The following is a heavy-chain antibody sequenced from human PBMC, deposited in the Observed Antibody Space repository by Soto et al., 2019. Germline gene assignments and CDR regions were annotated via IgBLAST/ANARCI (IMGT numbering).Heavy chain of an antibody. D-gene: IGHD2-15*01. J-gene: IGHJ4*02. Sequence: PGESLKISCKGSGYSFSSYWIGWVRQMPGKGLEWMGIIYPGDSDTRYSPSFQGQVTISADKSISTAYLQWSSLKASDTAMYYCARGGLEVVTTTALGLFYFHYWGQGTLVTVSS. CDR1: GYSFSSYW. CDR3: ARGGLEVVTTTALGLFYFHY. V-gene: IGHV5-51*01. CDR2: IYPGDSDT.